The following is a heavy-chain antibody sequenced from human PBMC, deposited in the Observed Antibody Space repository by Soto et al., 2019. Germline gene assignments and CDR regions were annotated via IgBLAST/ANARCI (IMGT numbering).Heavy chain of an antibody. V-gene: IGHV4-59*12. J-gene: IGHJ3*02. CDR3: AREDSSGYYDDAFDI. CDR2: IYNSGTT. Sequence: SETLSLTCTVSGGSISSYYWTWVRQAPGKGLEWIGYIYNSGTTYYNPSLKSRVTISVDTSKNQFSLKLSSVTAADTAVYYCAREDSSGYYDDAFDIWGQGTMVTVSS. D-gene: IGHD3-22*01. CDR1: GGSISSYY.